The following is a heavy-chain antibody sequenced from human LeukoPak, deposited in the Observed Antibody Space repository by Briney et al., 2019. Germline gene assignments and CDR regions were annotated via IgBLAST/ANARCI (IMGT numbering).Heavy chain of an antibody. Sequence: PGRSLRLSCAASGFTFSSYGMHWVRQAPGKGLEWVSAISDSGGSTYYADSVKARFTVSRDNSKNTLYLQMNSLRAEDTAVYYCAKERVAAAVVGAFDIWGPGTMVTVSS. V-gene: IGHV3-23*01. J-gene: IGHJ3*02. D-gene: IGHD6-13*01. CDR1: GFTFSSYG. CDR2: ISDSGGST. CDR3: AKERVAAAVVGAFDI.